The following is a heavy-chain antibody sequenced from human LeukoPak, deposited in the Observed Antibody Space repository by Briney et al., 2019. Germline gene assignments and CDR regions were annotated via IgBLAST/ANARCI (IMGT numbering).Heavy chain of an antibody. V-gene: IGHV3-7*03. D-gene: IGHD3-10*01. CDR3: ALKVGDY. CDR1: GFTFSDYW. CDR2: IKQDGSAK. J-gene: IGHJ4*02. Sequence: GGSLRLSCAANGFTFSDYWMSWVRQAPGKGLEWVANIKQDGSAKYYVDSVKGRFTISRDNAKNLLYLQMNSLRAEDTAVYYCALKVGDYWGQGTLVTVSS.